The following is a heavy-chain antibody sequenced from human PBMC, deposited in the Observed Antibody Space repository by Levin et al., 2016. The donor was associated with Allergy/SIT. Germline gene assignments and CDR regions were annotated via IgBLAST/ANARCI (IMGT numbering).Heavy chain of an antibody. J-gene: IGHJ4*02. CDR1: GITFSTQG. CDR2: ISKSGYPI. Sequence: GESLKISCAASGITFSTQGMNWVRQAPGKGLEWVSHISKSGYPIFYADSVKGRFTISRDDAKNSLYLQMNSLTADDTALYYCARDLLPGIAVPENYFDSWGQGTLVTVSS. D-gene: IGHD6-19*01. CDR3: ARDLLPGIAVPENYFDS. V-gene: IGHV3-48*01.